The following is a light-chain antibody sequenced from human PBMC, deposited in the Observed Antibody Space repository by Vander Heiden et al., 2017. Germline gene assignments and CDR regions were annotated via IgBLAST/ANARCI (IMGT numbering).Light chain of an antibody. V-gene: IGKV4-1*01. Sequence: DIVMTQSPDSLAVSLGERATINCKSSQSVLYSSNSENYLAWYQQKSGQSPKLLIYWASTRESGVPDRFSGSGSGTDFTLTISGLQAEDVAVYYCQQYYSTPYTFGQGTKLEIK. CDR2: WAS. J-gene: IGKJ2*01. CDR1: QSVLYSSNSENY. CDR3: QQYYSTPYT.